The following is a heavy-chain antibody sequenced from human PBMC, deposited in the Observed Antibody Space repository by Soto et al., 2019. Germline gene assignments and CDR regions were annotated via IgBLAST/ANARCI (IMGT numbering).Heavy chain of an antibody. CDR1: GGCISSSSYY. CDR3: ATEEYYYDSSGYYYANWFDP. J-gene: IGHJ5*02. CDR2: IYYSGST. V-gene: IGHV4-39*01. Sequence: PSETLSLTCTVSGGCISSSSYYWGWIRQPPGKGLEWIGSIYYSGSTYYNPSLKSRVTISVDTSKNQFSLKLSSVTAADTAVYYCATEEYYYDSSGYYYANWFDPWGQGTLVTVSS. D-gene: IGHD3-22*01.